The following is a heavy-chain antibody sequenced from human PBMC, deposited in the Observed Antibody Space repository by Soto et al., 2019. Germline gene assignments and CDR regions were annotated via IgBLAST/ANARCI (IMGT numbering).Heavy chain of an antibody. CDR3: AREPDRLYYGSGSSSSAY. Sequence: QVQLVQSGAEVKKPGSSVKVSCKASGGTFSSYAISWVRQAPGQGLEWMGGIIPIFGTANYAQKFQGRVTITADESTSTAYMELSSLRSEDTAVYSCAREPDRLYYGSGSSSSAYWGQGTLVTVSS. V-gene: IGHV1-69*01. J-gene: IGHJ4*02. D-gene: IGHD3-10*01. CDR2: IIPIFGTA. CDR1: GGTFSSYA.